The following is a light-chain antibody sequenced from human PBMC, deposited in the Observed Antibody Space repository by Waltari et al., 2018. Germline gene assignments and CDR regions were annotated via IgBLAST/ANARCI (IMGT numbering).Light chain of an antibody. Sequence: DIQMTQSPSTLSASVGDRVTITCRASQSISSWLGWYQQKPGKAPKLLIYDASSLESGAPSRFSGSGAGTEFNLTISSLQPDDFATYYCQQYNSYVYTFGQGTKLEIK. J-gene: IGKJ2*01. CDR1: QSISSW. CDR3: QQYNSYVYT. CDR2: DAS. V-gene: IGKV1-5*01.